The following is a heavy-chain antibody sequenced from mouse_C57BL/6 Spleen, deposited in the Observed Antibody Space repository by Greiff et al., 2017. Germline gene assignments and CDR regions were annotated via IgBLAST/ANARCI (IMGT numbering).Heavy chain of an antibody. CDR1: GYTFTSYW. CDR3: ARRGYSGHFDY. CDR2: IYPGSGST. Sequence: VQLQQPGAELVKPGASVKMSCKASGYTFTSYWITWVKQRPGQGLEWIGDIYPGSGSTKYNETFKSKATLTVETSSSTACLQLSSLASWDSAVYYCARRGYSGHFDYWGQGTTLTVSS. V-gene: IGHV1-55*01. D-gene: IGHD2-3*01. J-gene: IGHJ2*01.